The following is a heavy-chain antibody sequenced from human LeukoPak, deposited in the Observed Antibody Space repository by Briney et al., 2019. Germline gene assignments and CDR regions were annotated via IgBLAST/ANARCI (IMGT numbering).Heavy chain of an antibody. Sequence: GGSLRLSCAASGFTFNDYTMHWVRQAPGKGLEGVSLISWDGTDTYYADSVKGRFTISRDNSKNSLYLQMNTLRTEGTALYYCDVLPTPRNWNDGHWGQGTLVTVSS. D-gene: IGHD1-1*01. CDR3: DVLPTPRNWNDGH. CDR2: ISWDGTDT. V-gene: IGHV3-43*01. CDR1: GFTFNDYT. J-gene: IGHJ4*02.